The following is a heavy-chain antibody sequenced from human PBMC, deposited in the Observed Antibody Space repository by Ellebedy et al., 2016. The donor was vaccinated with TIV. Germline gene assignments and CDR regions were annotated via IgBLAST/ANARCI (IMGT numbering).Heavy chain of an antibody. CDR1: GGSISSYY. CDR2: IYYSGST. V-gene: IGHV4-59*12. D-gene: IGHD5-24*01. CDR3: ARGGVATITDYFDY. J-gene: IGHJ4*02. Sequence: SETLSLTCTVSGGSISSYYWSWIRQPPGKGLEWIGYIYYSGSTYYNPSLKSRVTISVDTSKNQFSLKLSSVTAADTAVYYCARGGVATITDYFDYWGQGTLVTVSS.